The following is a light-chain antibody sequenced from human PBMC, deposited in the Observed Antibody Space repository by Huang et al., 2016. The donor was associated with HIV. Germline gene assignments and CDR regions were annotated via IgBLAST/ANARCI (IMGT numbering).Light chain of an antibody. Sequence: EIVLTQSPATLSLSPGETATLSCRASQSVFSYLAWYQHKPGQAPRLLIYDASNRATGIPARFSGSGSGTDFTLTIGSLQPEDFAVYYCQQRSNWPLLTFGGGTKVEI. CDR2: DAS. CDR3: QQRSNWPLLT. CDR1: QSVFSY. J-gene: IGKJ4*01. V-gene: IGKV3-11*01.